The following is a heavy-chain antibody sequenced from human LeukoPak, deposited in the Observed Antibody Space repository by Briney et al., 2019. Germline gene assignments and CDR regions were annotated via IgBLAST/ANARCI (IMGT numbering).Heavy chain of an antibody. D-gene: IGHD2-2*01. Sequence: SQTLSLTCTVSGGSINSGDYYWSWIRQPPGKGPEWIGYIYYSGSTYYNPSLKSRVSISVDTSKNQFSLKLSSLTAADTAVYYCARDAAQPKRIYQLSSGGWFDPWGQGSLVTVSS. V-gene: IGHV4-30-4*01. CDR3: ARDAAQPKRIYQLSSGGWFDP. CDR1: GGSINSGDYY. J-gene: IGHJ5*02. CDR2: IYYSGST.